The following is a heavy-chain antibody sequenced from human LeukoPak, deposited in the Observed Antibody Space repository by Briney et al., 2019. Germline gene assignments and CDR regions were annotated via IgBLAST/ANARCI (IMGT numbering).Heavy chain of an antibody. V-gene: IGHV4-61*02. D-gene: IGHD3-3*01. CDR1: GGSISSGSYY. J-gene: IGHJ4*02. CDR3: ARGGTRSGYYTFDY. Sequence: NPSETLSHTCTVSGGSISSGSYYWRWIRQPAGKGLEWIGRIYSSGSTNYNPSPKSRVTISVDTSKNQFSLKLSSVTAADTAVYYCARGGTRSGYYTFDYWGQGTLVTVSS. CDR2: IYSSGST.